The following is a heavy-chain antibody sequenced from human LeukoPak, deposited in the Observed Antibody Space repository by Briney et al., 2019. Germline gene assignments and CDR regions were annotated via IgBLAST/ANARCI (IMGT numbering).Heavy chain of an antibody. CDR2: ISGSGGST. CDR1: GFTFSSYA. V-gene: IGHV3-23*01. CDR3: AKSGEYCSSTSCYGIDY. Sequence: GGSLRLPCAASGFTFSSYAMSWVRQAPGKGLEWVSAISGSGGSTYYADSVKGRFTISRDNSKNTLYLQMNSLRAEDTAVYYCAKSGEYCSSTSCYGIDYWGQGTLVTVSS. D-gene: IGHD2-2*01. J-gene: IGHJ4*02.